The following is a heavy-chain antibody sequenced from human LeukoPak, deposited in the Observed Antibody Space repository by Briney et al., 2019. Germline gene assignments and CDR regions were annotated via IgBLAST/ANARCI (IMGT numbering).Heavy chain of an antibody. CDR2: FDPEDGET. D-gene: IGHD4-17*01. CDR3: ATFDYGDYDSFDY. Sequence: GASVKVSCKVSGYTLTELSMHWVRQAPGKGLEWMGGFDPEDGETIYAQKFQCRVTMTEDTSTDTAYMELSSLRSEDTAVYYCATFDYGDYDSFDYWGQGTLVTVYS. V-gene: IGHV1-24*01. CDR1: GYTLTELS. J-gene: IGHJ4*02.